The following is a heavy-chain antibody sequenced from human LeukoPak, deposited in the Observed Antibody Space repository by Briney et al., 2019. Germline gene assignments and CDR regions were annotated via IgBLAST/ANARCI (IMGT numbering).Heavy chain of an antibody. D-gene: IGHD4-17*01. CDR1: GGSISSSSYY. CDR3: ASDTGDYGDY. Sequence: PSETLSLTCTVSGGSISSSSYYWGWIRQPPGKGLEWIGSIYYSGSTYYNPSLKSRVTISVDTSKNQFSLKLSSVTAADTAVYYCASDTGDYGDYWGQGTLLTVSS. CDR2: IYYSGST. J-gene: IGHJ4*02. V-gene: IGHV4-39*01.